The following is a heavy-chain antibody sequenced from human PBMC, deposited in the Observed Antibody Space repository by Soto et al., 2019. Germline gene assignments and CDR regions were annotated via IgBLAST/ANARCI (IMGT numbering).Heavy chain of an antibody. V-gene: IGHV3-23*01. J-gene: IGHJ6*02. Sequence: VGSLRLSCAASGFSFSSYAMSWVRQAPGKGLEWVSAVSGDGRSTHYADSVKGRFTISRDNSKNTLYLQMNSLRAEDTAIYYCAKVSPYSSSWIYYYYGMDVWGQGTTVTVSS. CDR2: VSGDGRST. CDR3: AKVSPYSSSWIYYYYGMDV. CDR1: GFSFSSYA. D-gene: IGHD6-13*01.